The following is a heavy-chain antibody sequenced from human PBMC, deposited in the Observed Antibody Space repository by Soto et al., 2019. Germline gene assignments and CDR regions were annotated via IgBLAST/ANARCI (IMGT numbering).Heavy chain of an antibody. CDR1: GYTFSNFW. CDR3: ARSPRSSPYFDF. D-gene: IGHD6-13*01. Sequence: GESLKISCQCSGYTFSNFWIGWVRQLPGQGLEWMGIIYPGDHETRYSPSFLGKVTISAETSINTAYLQWSSLEASDSAFYFCARSPRSSPYFDFWGQLALVP. J-gene: IGHJ4*02. CDR2: IYPGDHET. V-gene: IGHV5-51*01.